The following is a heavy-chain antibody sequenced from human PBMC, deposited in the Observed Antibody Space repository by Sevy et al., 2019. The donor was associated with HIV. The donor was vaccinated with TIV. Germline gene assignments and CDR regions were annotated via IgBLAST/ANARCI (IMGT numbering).Heavy chain of an antibody. CDR2: ISYDGSNK. CDR1: GFTFSSYA. CDR3: ARIFTYCGGDCYWEAAFDI. D-gene: IGHD2-21*02. Sequence: GGSLRLSCAASGFTFSSYAMHWVRQAPGKGLEWVAVISYDGSNKYYANSVKGRFTISRDNSKNTLYLQMNSLRAEDTAVYYCARIFTYCGGDCYWEAAFDIWGQGTMVTVSS. V-gene: IGHV3-30-3*01. J-gene: IGHJ3*02.